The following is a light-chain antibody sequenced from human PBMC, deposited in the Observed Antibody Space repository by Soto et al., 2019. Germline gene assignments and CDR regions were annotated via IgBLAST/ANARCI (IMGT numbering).Light chain of an antibody. CDR3: QQRSNWPPFT. V-gene: IGKV3-11*01. Sequence: EIVLTQSPATLSLSPGERATLSCRASQSVSSYLAWYQQKPGQAPRLLIYDASNRATGIPARFSGSESGTDFTLTISSLEPEDFAVYYCQQRSNWPPFTFGTGTKVDIK. CDR2: DAS. J-gene: IGKJ3*01. CDR1: QSVSSY.